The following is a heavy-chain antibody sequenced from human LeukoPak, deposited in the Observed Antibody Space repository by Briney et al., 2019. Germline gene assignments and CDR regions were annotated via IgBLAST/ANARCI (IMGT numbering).Heavy chain of an antibody. CDR1: GYSFTSYW. CDR3: ARHLYSTGWYYFDY. J-gene: IGHJ4*02. CDR2: IDPSDSLT. Sequence: GESLKISCKGSGYSFTSYWITWVRQMPGKGLEWMGRIDPSDSLTDYSPSFQGHVTISTDKSISTAYLQWSSLKASDTAMYYCARHLYSTGWYYFDYWGQGTQVTASS. D-gene: IGHD6-19*01. V-gene: IGHV5-10-1*01.